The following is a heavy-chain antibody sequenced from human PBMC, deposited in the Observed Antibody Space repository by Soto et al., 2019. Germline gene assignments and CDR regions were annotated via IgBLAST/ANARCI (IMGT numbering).Heavy chain of an antibody. D-gene: IGHD2-2*01. CDR2: INAGNGNT. Sequence: GASVKVSCKASGYTFTSYAMHWVRQAPGQRLEWMGWINAGNGNTNYAQKLQGRVTMTTDTSTSTAYMELRSLRSDDTAVYYCARSIFSTDCSSTSCYFWWFDPWGQGTLVTVSS. CDR1: GYTFTSYA. V-gene: IGHV1-3*01. J-gene: IGHJ5*02. CDR3: ARSIFSTDCSSTSCYFWWFDP.